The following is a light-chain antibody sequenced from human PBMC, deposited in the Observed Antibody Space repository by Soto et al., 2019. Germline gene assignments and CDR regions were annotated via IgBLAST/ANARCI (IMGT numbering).Light chain of an antibody. J-gene: IGKJ2*01. CDR3: QQYNNWPLYT. CDR2: GAS. V-gene: IGKV3-15*01. CDR1: QSVGTN. Sequence: EIVMTQSPGTLSVSPGERATLPCRASQSVGTNLAWYQQKGGQAPRLLIYGASTRATGIPARFSGSGSGTDFTLTISSLQSEDFAVYYCQQYNNWPLYTFGQGTKVEIK.